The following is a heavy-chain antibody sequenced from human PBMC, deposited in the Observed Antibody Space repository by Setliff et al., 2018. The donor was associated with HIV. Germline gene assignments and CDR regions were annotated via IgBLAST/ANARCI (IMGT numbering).Heavy chain of an antibody. CDR2: INPNSGGT. CDR3: AKDHGMWDYGGNSLLREYFRK. J-gene: IGHJ1*01. CDR1: GYTFTGYH. D-gene: IGHD4-17*01. Sequence: ASVKVSCKASGYTFTGYHMHWVRQAPGQGLEWMGWINPNSGGTNYAQKFQGRVTMTRDTSITTAYMELSRLRSDDTAVYYCAKDHGMWDYGGNSLLREYFRKWGQGTLVTVSS. V-gene: IGHV1-2*02.